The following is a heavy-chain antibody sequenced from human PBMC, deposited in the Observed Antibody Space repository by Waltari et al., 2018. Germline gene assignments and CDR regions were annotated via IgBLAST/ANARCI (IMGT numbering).Heavy chain of an antibody. CDR1: GGSISSSSYY. D-gene: IGHD3-22*01. Sequence: QLQLQESGPGLVKPSETLSLTCTVSGGSISSSSYYWGWIRQPPGKGLEWIGSIHYSGSTYYNPSLKSRVTISVDTSKNQFSLKLSSVAAADTAVYYCARYYYDSSGPFFDYWGQGTLVTVSS. CDR2: IHYSGST. J-gene: IGHJ4*02. CDR3: ARYYYDSSGPFFDY. V-gene: IGHV4-39*01.